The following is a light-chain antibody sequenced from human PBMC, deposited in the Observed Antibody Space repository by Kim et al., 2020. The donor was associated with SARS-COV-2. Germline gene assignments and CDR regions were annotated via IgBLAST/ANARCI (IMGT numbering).Light chain of an antibody. J-gene: IGKJ1*01. Sequence: SPGERATLSCRASQSVSSNLAWYQQKPGQAPRLLICGASTRATGIPARFSGSGSGTEFTLTISSLQSEDFAVYYCQQYNNWLTWTFGQGTKVDIK. CDR1: QSVSSN. CDR3: QQYNNWLTWT. V-gene: IGKV3-15*01. CDR2: GAS.